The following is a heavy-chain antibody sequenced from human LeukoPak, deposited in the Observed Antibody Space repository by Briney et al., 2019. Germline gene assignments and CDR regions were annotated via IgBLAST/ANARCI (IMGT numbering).Heavy chain of an antibody. D-gene: IGHD3-10*01. CDR3: ARDWELGF. V-gene: IGHV1-46*01. CDR2: IDPTGDST. Sequence: ASVKVSCSASGYPFTSYYMHWVRQAPGQGLEWMGTIDPTGDSTINAQKFQGRVTMTRDTSTSTVYMELNSLGSEDTAVYYCARDWELGFWGQGTLVIVSS. CDR1: GYPFTSYY. J-gene: IGHJ4*02.